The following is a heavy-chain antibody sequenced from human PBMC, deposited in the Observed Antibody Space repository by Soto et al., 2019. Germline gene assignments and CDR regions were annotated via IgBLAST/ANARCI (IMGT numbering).Heavy chain of an antibody. CDR1: GFTFSSYS. D-gene: IGHD3-16*02. CDR3: ARDGLGELSSYVHGMDV. V-gene: IGHV3-21*01. J-gene: IGHJ6*02. CDR2: IISSSSYI. Sequence: SLRLSCAASGFTFSSYSMNWVRQAPGKGLEWVSSIISSSSYIYYADSVKGRFTISRDNAKNSLYLQMNSLKAEDTAVYYCARDGLGELSSYVHGMDVWGQGTTVTVSS.